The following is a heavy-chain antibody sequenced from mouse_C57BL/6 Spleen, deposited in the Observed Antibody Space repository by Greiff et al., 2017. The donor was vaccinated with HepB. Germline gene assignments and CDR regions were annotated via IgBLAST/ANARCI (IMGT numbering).Heavy chain of an antibody. V-gene: IGHV5-4*01. CDR1: GFTFSSYA. CDR2: ISDGGSYT. J-gene: IGHJ2*01. CDR3: ARGEEGFDY. Sequence: EVQLVESGGGLVKPGGSLKLSCAASGFTFSSYAMSWVRQTPEKRLEWVATISDGGSYTYYPDNVKGRFTISRDNAKNNLYLQMSHLKSEDTAMYYCARGEEGFDYWGQGTTLTVSS.